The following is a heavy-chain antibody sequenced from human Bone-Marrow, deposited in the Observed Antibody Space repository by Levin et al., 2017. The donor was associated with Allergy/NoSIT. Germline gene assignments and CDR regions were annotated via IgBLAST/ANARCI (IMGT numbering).Heavy chain of an antibody. J-gene: IGHJ3*01. CDR3: ARGEGDNLGGSLDL. D-gene: IGHD6-25*01. CDR1: GFSFSVHA. CDR2: IWFDGSEK. Sequence: PGGSLRLSCAASGFSFSVHAMHWVRLTPGKGLEWVAMIWFDGSEKYYGDSVKGRVTISRDSFQNRVDLQMNRLTGEDTAVYYCARGEGDNLGGSLDLWGQGTAVTVSA. V-gene: IGHV3-33*01.